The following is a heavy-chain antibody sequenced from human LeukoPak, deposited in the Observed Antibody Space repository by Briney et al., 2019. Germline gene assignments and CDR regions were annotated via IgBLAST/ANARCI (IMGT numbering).Heavy chain of an antibody. CDR1: EFTVSSNY. CDR2: IYSGGST. J-gene: IGHJ4*02. Sequence: PGGSLRLSCAASEFTVSSNYMSWVRQAPGKGLEWVSVIYSGGSTYYADSVKGRFTISRDNSKNTLYLQMNSLRAEDTAVYYCAKGIQLWLRFDYWGQGTLVTVSS. CDR3: AKGIQLWLRFDY. D-gene: IGHD5-18*01. V-gene: IGHV3-66*01.